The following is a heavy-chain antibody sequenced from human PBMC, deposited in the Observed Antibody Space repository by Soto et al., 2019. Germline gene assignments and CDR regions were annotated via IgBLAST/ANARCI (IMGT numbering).Heavy chain of an antibody. CDR1: GFTFSSYW. CDR3: GRAARAPGYSGMEV. CDR2: IKQDGSEK. Sequence: GGSLRLSCAASGFTFSSYWMSGVRQAPGKGLEWVANIKQDGSEKYYVDSVKGRFTISRDNAKNSVYLQMNSLRAGDTAVYYGGRAARAPGYSGMEVGGQGTPLTLPS. J-gene: IGHJ6*02. V-gene: IGHV3-7*03. D-gene: IGHD6-25*01.